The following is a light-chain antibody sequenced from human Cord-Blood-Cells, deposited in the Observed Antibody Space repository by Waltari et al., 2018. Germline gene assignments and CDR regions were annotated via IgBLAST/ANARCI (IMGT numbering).Light chain of an antibody. CDR2: GNC. CDR3: QSYDSSLSGYVV. V-gene: IGLV1-40*01. CDR1: SSNIGAGYD. J-gene: IGLJ2*01. Sequence: QSVLTQPPSVSGAPGQRVTISCTGSSSNIGAGYDVHWYQQLPGTAPKLLISGNCNRPSGVPDRFSGSKSGTSASLAITGLQAEDEADYYCQSYDSSLSGYVVFGGGTKLTVL.